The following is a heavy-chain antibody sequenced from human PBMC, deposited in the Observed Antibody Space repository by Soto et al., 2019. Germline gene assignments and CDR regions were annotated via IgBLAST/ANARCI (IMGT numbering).Heavy chain of an antibody. Sequence: TLSLTCAVSGGSISSGGYSWSWIRQPPGKGLEWIGYIYHSGSTYYNPSLKSRVTISVDRSKNQFSLKLSSVTAADTAVYYCARGAPRGYSYGFIGYWGQGTLVTVSS. J-gene: IGHJ4*02. CDR2: IYHSGST. CDR1: GGSISSGGYS. D-gene: IGHD5-18*01. V-gene: IGHV4-30-2*01. CDR3: ARGAPRGYSYGFIGY.